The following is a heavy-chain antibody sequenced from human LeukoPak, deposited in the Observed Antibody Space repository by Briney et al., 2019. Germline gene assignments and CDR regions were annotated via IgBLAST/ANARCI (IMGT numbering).Heavy chain of an antibody. Sequence: SETLSLTCTVSGGSVSSGTYYWTWIRQPPGKGLEWIGYIYFNGSTNYNPSLKSRVTISVDMSKTQFSLKLTSVTAADTAVYYCARARGNYYGSGSYDYWGQGTLVTVSS. J-gene: IGHJ4*02. CDR2: IYFNGST. CDR1: GGSVSSGTYY. D-gene: IGHD3-10*01. V-gene: IGHV4-61*01. CDR3: ARARGNYYGSGSYDY.